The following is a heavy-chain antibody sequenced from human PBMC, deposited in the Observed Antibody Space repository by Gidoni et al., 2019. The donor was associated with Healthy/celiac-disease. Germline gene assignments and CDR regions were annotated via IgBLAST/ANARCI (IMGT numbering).Heavy chain of an antibody. D-gene: IGHD6-6*01. J-gene: IGHJ4*02. V-gene: IGHV4-34*01. CDR3: ARDSSSRGGSDY. CDR2: INHSGST. Sequence: QVQLQQWGAGLLKPSETLSLTCAVYGGSFSGYYWCWIRQPPGKGLEWIGEINHSGSTNYNPSLKSRVTISVDTSKNQFSLKLSSVTAADTAVYYCARDSSSRGGSDYWGQGTLVTVSS. CDR1: GGSFSGYY.